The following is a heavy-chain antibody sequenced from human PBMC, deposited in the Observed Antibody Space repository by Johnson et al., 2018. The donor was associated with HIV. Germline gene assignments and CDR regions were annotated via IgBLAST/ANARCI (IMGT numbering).Heavy chain of an antibody. Sequence: VQLVESGGGLIQPGGSLRLSCAASGFTFSSYWMSWVRQAPGKGLEWVAVISYDGSNKYYADSVKGRFTISRDNSKNTLYLQMNSLKTEDTAVYYCTTKTTVVTLGFDIWGQGTMVTVSS. D-gene: IGHD4-23*01. CDR2: ISYDGSNK. CDR3: TTKTTVVTLGFDI. CDR1: GFTFSSYW. J-gene: IGHJ3*02. V-gene: IGHV3-30-3*01.